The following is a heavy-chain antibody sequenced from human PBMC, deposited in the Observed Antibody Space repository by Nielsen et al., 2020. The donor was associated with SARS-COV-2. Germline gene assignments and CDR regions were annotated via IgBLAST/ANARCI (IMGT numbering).Heavy chain of an antibody. Sequence: GESLMISCAASGFSFNTYSMNWVRQAPGKGLEWVSSISSSSLYIYYADSVKGRFTISRDNARNSLYLQMNSLGAEDTAVYYCANHHEGYYYYMDVWGKGTTVTVSS. J-gene: IGHJ6*03. V-gene: IGHV3-21*04. CDR2: ISSSSLYI. CDR3: ANHHEGYYYYMDV. CDR1: GFSFNTYS. D-gene: IGHD1-14*01.